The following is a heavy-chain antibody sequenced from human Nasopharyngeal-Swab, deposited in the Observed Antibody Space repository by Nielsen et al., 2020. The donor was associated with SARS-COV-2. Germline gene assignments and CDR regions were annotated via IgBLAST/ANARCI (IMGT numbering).Heavy chain of an antibody. CDR2: IYYSGST. Sequence: RQAPGKGLEWLGYIYYSGSTNYNPSLKSRVTISVDTSKNQFSLKLSSVTAADTAVYYCARGDSSGWAFDYWGQGTLITVPQ. CDR3: ARGDSSGWAFDY. D-gene: IGHD6-19*01. V-gene: IGHV4-59*08. J-gene: IGHJ4*02.